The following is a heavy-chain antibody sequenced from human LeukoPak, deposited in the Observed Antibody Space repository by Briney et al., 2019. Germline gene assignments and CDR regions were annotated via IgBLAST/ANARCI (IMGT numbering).Heavy chain of an antibody. CDR3: ARGYPVLLWFGESTDYYFDY. J-gene: IGHJ4*02. CDR2: IYHSGST. V-gene: IGHV4-30-2*01. CDR1: GGSISSGGYS. D-gene: IGHD3-10*01. Sequence: SETLSLTCAVSGGSISSGGYSWSWIRQPPGKGLEWIGYIYHSGSTYYNPSLKSRVTISVDRSKNQFSLKLSSVTAADTAVYYCARGYPVLLWFGESTDYYFDYWGQGTLVTVSS.